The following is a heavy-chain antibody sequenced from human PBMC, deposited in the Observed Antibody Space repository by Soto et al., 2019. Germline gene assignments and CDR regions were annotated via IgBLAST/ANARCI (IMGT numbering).Heavy chain of an antibody. Sequence: PGGSLRLSCAASGFTFSSYWMSWVRQAPGKGLEWVANIKQDGSEKYYVDSVKGRFTISRDNAKNSLYLQMNSLRAEDTAVYYCARVSGGHDYGDYVSDYWGQGTLVTVSS. CDR1: GFTFSSYW. CDR2: IKQDGSEK. D-gene: IGHD4-17*01. J-gene: IGHJ4*02. V-gene: IGHV3-7*01. CDR3: ARVSGGHDYGDYVSDY.